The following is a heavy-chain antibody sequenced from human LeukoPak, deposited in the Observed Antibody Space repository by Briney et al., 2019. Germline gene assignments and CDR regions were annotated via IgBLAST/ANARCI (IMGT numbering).Heavy chain of an antibody. CDR3: ARFAAGGSYYYYMDV. CDR1: GFTFSTYT. CDR2: IATSSSTI. V-gene: IGHV3-48*01. J-gene: IGHJ6*03. D-gene: IGHD6-25*01. Sequence: GGSLRLSCAASGFTFSTYTMNWVRQPPGKGLEWVSNIATSSSTIYYADSVKGRFTISRDNAKNSLYLQMNSLRADDTAVYYCARFAAGGSYYYYMDVWGKGTTVTVSS.